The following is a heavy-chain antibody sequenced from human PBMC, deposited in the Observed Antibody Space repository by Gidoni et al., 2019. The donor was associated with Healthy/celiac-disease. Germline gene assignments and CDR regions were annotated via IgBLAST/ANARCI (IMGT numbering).Heavy chain of an antibody. D-gene: IGHD3-22*01. CDR1: GYTFTSYG. CDR2: ISAYNGNT. Sequence: VQLVQSGAAVKKPGASVKVSCKASGYTFTSYGISWVRQAPGQGLEWMGWISAYNGNTNYAQKLQGRVTMTTDTSTSTAYMELRSLRSDDTAVYYCASLINYYDRSGYYYEDDYGGQGTLVTVSS. CDR3: ASLINYYDRSGYYYEDDY. V-gene: IGHV1-18*01. J-gene: IGHJ4*02.